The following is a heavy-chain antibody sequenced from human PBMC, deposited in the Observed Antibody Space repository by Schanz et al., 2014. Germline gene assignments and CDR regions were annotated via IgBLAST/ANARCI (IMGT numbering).Heavy chain of an antibody. Sequence: EVQLVQSGGGFVQPGGSLRLSCAASGFTFRTSWMHWVRQAPGKGLVWVSGISGSGVITYYEDSVKGRFTISRDNSKNTLYLQMNSLRAEDTAIYYCAKYRYSVFDFDYWGQGTLVTVSS. V-gene: IGHV3-23*04. CDR2: ISGSGVIT. J-gene: IGHJ4*02. D-gene: IGHD3-16*02. CDR3: AKYRYSVFDFDY. CDR1: GFTFRTSW.